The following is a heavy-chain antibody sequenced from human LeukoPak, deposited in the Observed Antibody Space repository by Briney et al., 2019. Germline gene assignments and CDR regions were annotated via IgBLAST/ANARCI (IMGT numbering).Heavy chain of an antibody. V-gene: IGHV4-34*01. CDR3: AREWEYGMDV. J-gene: IGHJ6*02. Sequence: PSETLSLTCAVYGGSFSGYYWSWIRQPPGKGLEWIGEINHSGSTNYNPSLKSRVTISVDTSKNQFSLKLSSVTAAGTAVYYCAREWEYGMDVWGQGTTVTVSS. CDR1: GGSFSGYY. CDR2: INHSGST. D-gene: IGHD1-26*01.